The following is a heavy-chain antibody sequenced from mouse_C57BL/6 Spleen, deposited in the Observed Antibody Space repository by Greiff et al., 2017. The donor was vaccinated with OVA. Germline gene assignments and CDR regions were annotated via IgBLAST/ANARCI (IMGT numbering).Heavy chain of an antibody. J-gene: IGHJ4*01. D-gene: IGHD1-1*01. CDR3: ARFMALYAMDY. CDR1: GYTFTDYY. V-gene: IGHV1-26*01. CDR2: INPNNGGT. Sequence: VQLQQSGPELVKPGASVKISCKASGYTFTDYYMNWVKQSHGKSLEWIGDINPNNGGTSYNQKFKGKATLTVDKSSSTAYMELRSLTSEDSAVYYCARFMALYAMDYWGQGTSVTVSS.